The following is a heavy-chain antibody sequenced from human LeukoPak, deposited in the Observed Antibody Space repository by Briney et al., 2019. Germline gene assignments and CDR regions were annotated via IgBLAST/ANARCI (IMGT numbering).Heavy chain of an antibody. CDR1: GGSISNTNW. Sequence: SETLSLTCGVSGGSISNTNWWSWVRQPPGQGLEWIGEISLTGMIHYNQSLESRVTVSLDKSKNQHSLNLTSMTAADTAVYYCAKGLEDVHDNTGHYSNWFDPWGQGTLVTVSS. CDR2: ISLTGMI. CDR3: AKGLEDVHDNTGHYSNWFDP. J-gene: IGHJ5*02. D-gene: IGHD3-22*01. V-gene: IGHV4-4*02.